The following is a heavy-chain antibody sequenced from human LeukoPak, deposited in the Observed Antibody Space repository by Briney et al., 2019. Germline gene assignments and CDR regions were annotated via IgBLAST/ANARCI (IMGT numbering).Heavy chain of an antibody. CDR2: ISGGGDGA. CDR3: AKRTRGYSYGTLDY. J-gene: IGHJ4*02. D-gene: IGHD5-18*01. Sequence: GGSLRLSCAASGFSFSTCAMNWVRQAPGKGLEWVSTISGGGDGALYADSVKGRFTISRDNSKNTLVLQMNILRAEDTAVYYCAKRTRGYSYGTLDYWGQGTLGTVSS. V-gene: IGHV3-23*01. CDR1: GFSFSTCA.